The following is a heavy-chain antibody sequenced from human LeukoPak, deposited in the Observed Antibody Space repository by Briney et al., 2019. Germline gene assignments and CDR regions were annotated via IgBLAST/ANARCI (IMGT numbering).Heavy chain of an antibody. J-gene: IGHJ3*02. CDR1: GGSISSYY. CDR3: ARLRTGGDYDAFDI. Sequence: SETLSLTCTVSGGSISSYYWSWIRQPPGKGLEWIGYIYYSGSTNYNPSLKSRVTISVDTSKNQFSLKLSSVTAADTAVYYCARLRTGGDYDAFDIWGQGTMVTVSS. CDR2: IYYSGST. V-gene: IGHV4-59*08. D-gene: IGHD2-21*02.